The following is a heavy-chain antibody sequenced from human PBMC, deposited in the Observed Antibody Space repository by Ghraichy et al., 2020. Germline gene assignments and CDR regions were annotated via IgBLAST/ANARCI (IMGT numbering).Heavy chain of an antibody. J-gene: IGHJ4*02. CDR2: ISGSGGKT. CDR1: GFSFNTYV. Sequence: GGSLRLSCAVSGFSFNTYVMCWVRQAPGKGLEWVSAISGSGGKTYYADSVQGRFTISRDNSKKTLYMQMNSPGGEDTAVYFCATLYAFADYYFDYWGQRTLVSVSS. D-gene: IGHD2/OR15-2a*01. V-gene: IGHV3-23*01. CDR3: ATLYAFADYYFDY.